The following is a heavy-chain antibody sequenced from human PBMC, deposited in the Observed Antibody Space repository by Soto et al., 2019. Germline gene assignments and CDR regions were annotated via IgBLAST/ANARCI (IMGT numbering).Heavy chain of an antibody. D-gene: IGHD3-3*01. CDR1: GFTFSDYY. CDR2: ISSSGSTI. V-gene: IGHV3-11*01. CDR3: AREGTGGYYDFYLYYYHMDV. J-gene: IGHJ6*03. Sequence: PGGSLRLSCAASGFTFSDYYMSWIRQAPGKGLEWVSYISSSGSTIYYADSVKGRFTISRDNAKNSLYLQMNSLRAEDTAVYYCAREGTGGYYDFYLYYYHMDVWGKGTTVTVSS.